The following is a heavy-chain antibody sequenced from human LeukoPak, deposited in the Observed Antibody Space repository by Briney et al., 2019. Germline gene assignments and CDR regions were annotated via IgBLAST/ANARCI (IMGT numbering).Heavy chain of an antibody. D-gene: IGHD7-27*01. V-gene: IGHV3-11*01. J-gene: IGHJ4*02. Sequence: GGSLRLSCAASGFTLSDYYMSWIRQAPGKGLEWVSYISSSGSTIYYADSVKGRFTISRDNAKNSLYLQMNSLRAEDTAVYYCARDRDWGSVNNFDYWGQGTLVTVSS. CDR1: GFTLSDYY. CDR3: ARDRDWGSVNNFDY. CDR2: ISSSGSTI.